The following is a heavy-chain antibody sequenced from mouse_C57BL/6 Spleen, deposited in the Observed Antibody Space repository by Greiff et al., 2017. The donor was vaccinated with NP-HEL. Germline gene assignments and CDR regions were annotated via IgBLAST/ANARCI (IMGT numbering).Heavy chain of an antibody. Sequence: VQLQQPGAELVKPGASVKLSCKASGYTFTSYWMHWVKQRPGQGLEWIGMIHPNSGSTNYNEKLKSKATLTVDKSSSTAYMQLSSLTSEDSAVYYCARYGSSFPDYWGQGTTLSVSS. D-gene: IGHD1-1*01. CDR1: GYTFTSYW. V-gene: IGHV1-64*01. J-gene: IGHJ2*01. CDR2: IHPNSGST. CDR3: ARYGSSFPDY.